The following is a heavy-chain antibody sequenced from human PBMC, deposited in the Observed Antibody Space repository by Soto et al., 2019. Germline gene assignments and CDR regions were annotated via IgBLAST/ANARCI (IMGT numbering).Heavy chain of an antibody. J-gene: IGHJ4*02. Sequence: EVQLVESGGGLVKPGGSLRLSCAASGFTFSSYSMNWVSRAPGKGLEWVSSISSSSSYIYYADSVKGRFTISRDNAKNSLYLQMNSLRAEDTAVYYCARSSRYSSTYYFDYWGQGTLVTVSS. D-gene: IGHD6-13*01. CDR3: ARSSRYSSTYYFDY. CDR1: GFTFSSYS. V-gene: IGHV3-21*01. CDR2: ISSSSSYI.